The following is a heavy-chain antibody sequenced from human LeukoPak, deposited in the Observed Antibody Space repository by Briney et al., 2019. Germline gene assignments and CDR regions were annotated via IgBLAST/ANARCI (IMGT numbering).Heavy chain of an antibody. CDR1: GDSVSSNSAV. CDR3: ARGDIALDY. J-gene: IGHJ4*02. D-gene: IGHD5-12*01. V-gene: IGHV6-1*01. CDR2: TYYKSKWSS. Sequence: SQTLSLTCAISGDSVSSNSAVWNWIRQSPSRGLEWLGRTYYKSKWSSNFAVSVESRITINPDTSKNQFSLHLNSVTPEDTAVYYCARGDIALDYWGQGTLVTASS.